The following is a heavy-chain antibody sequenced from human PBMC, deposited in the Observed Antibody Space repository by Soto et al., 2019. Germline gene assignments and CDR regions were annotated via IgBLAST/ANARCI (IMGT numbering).Heavy chain of an antibody. J-gene: IGHJ3*01. D-gene: IGHD3-9*01. CDR3: AKDIYDILTGYSRGDGLDL. Sequence: EVQLVESGGDLVQPGRSLRLACTASGFKFYDYAMHWVRQAPGKGLEWVSGISWKSGSMNYADSVKGRFTISRDNAKNSLYPQMNSLRSEDTALYYCAKDIYDILTGYSRGDGLDLWGHGTMVTVSS. CDR1: GFKFYDYA. CDR2: ISWKSGSM. V-gene: IGHV3-9*01.